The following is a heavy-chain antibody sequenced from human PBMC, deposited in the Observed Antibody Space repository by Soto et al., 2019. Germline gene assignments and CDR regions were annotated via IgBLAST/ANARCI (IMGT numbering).Heavy chain of an antibody. Sequence: SETLSLTCSVSGGSISSSSYFWGWIRQPPGKGLEWIGSIYYSGSTYYNPSLKSRVTISVDTSKNQFSLKLSSVTAADTAVYYCTNSNWFDPWGQGTLVTVSS. CDR2: IYYSGST. CDR3: TNSNWFDP. J-gene: IGHJ5*02. CDR1: GGSISSSSYF. V-gene: IGHV4-39*01. D-gene: IGHD3-10*01.